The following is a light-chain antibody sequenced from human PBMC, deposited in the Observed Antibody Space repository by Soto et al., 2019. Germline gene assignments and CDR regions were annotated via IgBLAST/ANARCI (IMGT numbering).Light chain of an antibody. CDR3: QQASSFPQT. CDR1: QGINIW. J-gene: IGKJ2*01. V-gene: IGKV1-12*01. Sequence: DIQMTQSPSSVSASVGERVTITCRASQGINIWLAWYQQKPGKALKLLMYSASSLESGVPSRFSGSGSGTEFTLTISSLQPEDFATYYCQQASSFPQTFGQGTKLEIK. CDR2: SAS.